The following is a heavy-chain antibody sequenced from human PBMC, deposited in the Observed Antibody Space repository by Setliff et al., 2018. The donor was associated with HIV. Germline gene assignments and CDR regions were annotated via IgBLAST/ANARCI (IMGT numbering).Heavy chain of an antibody. CDR3: TRYGSGRSAGNNYYYNYMDV. D-gene: IGHD3-10*01. J-gene: IGHJ6*03. Sequence: GSLRLSCAASGFTFSTAWMNWVRQAPGKGLEWVGHIKSKTDGGTTDYAAPVKGRFTISRDDSKNTLYLQMNSLKSEDTAVYFCTRYGSGRSAGNNYYYNYMDVWGKGTTVTVSS. CDR2: IKSKTDGGTT. CDR1: GFTFSTAW. V-gene: IGHV3-15*01.